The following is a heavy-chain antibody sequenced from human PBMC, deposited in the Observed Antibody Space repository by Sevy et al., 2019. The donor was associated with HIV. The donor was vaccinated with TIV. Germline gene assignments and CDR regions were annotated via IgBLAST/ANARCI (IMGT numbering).Heavy chain of an antibody. CDR3: AKLSLYQLLIGWFDP. D-gene: IGHD2-2*01. CDR1: GFTFSSYA. V-gene: IGHV3-23*01. J-gene: IGHJ5*02. CDR2: ISGSGGST. Sequence: GGSLRLSCAASGFTFSSYAMSWVRQAPGKGLEWVSAISGSGGSTYYADSVKGRFTISRDNSKNTLYLQMNGLRAEDTAVYYCAKLSLYQLLIGWFDPWGQGTLVTVSS.